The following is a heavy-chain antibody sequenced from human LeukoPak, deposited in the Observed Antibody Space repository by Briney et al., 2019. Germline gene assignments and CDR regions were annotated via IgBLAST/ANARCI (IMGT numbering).Heavy chain of an antibody. CDR3: ARALRFHLTVYYYYMDV. CDR2: IYYSGST. CDR1: GGSISSSSYY. Sequence: RTSETLSLTCTVFGGSISSSSYYWGWIRQPPGKGLEWIGSIYYSGSTYYNPSLKSRVTISVDTSKNQFSLKLSSVTAADTAVYYCARALRFHLTVYYYYMDVWGKGTTVTVSS. D-gene: IGHD5/OR15-5a*01. J-gene: IGHJ6*03. V-gene: IGHV4-39*07.